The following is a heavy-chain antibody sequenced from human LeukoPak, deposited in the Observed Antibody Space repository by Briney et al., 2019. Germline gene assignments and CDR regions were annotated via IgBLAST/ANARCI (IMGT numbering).Heavy chain of an antibody. CDR3: ARIGSGSYYYHYGMDV. CDR2: INWNGGST. Sequence: GGSLRLSCAASGFTFDDYGMSWVRQAPGKGLEWVSGINWNGGSTGYADSVKGRFTISRDNAKNSLYLQMNSLRAEDTALYYCARIGSGSYYYHYGMDVWGQGTTVTVSS. V-gene: IGHV3-20*04. D-gene: IGHD1-26*01. J-gene: IGHJ6*02. CDR1: GFTFDDYG.